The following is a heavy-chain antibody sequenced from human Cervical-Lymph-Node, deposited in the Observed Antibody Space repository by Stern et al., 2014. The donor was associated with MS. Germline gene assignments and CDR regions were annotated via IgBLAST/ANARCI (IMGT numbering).Heavy chain of an antibody. Sequence: QMQLVQSGAEVKKPGASLKVSCKASGYTFSVYNIHWVRQAPGQGLEWMGRINPISDGTNYAQKFQGRFTMTRDTSISIVYMELTRLRSDDTAVYYCARGASDYWGQGTLVTVSS. CDR3: ARGASDY. J-gene: IGHJ4*02. D-gene: IGHD3-16*01. V-gene: IGHV1-2*06. CDR1: GYTFSVYN. CDR2: INPISDGT.